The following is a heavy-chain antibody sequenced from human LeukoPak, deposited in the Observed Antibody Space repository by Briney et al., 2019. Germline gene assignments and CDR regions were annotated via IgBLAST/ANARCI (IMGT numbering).Heavy chain of an antibody. CDR2: ISSSSSTI. CDR1: GFTFSSYS. V-gene: IGHV3-48*01. J-gene: IGHJ4*02. D-gene: IGHD2-2*01. Sequence: GGSLRLSCAAPGFTFSSYSMNWVRQAPGKGLEWVSYISSSSSTIYYADSVKGRFTISRDISTDTLWLQMDSLRTEDTAVYYCAKGPLRGTAAAIDYWGQGTLVTVSS. CDR3: AKGPLRGTAAAIDY.